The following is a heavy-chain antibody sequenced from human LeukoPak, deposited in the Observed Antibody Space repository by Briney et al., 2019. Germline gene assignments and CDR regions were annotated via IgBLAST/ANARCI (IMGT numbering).Heavy chain of an antibody. Sequence: GSLRLSCAASGFTFSRYGMSWVRQAPGKGLEWVSAISGSGGSTYYADSVKGRFTISRDNSKNTLYLQMNSLRAEDTAVYYCANLWFGESNFDYWGQGTLVTVSS. CDR2: ISGSGGST. CDR3: ANLWFGESNFDY. CDR1: GFTFSRYG. D-gene: IGHD3-10*01. V-gene: IGHV3-23*01. J-gene: IGHJ4*02.